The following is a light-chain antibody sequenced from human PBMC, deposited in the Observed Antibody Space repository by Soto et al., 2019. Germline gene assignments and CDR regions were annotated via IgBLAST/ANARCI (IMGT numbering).Light chain of an antibody. Sequence: QSAPTQPPSASGSPGQSVTIPCTGTSSDVGDYNYVSWYQQHPGKVPKLLIYEVSKRPSGVPDRFSGSKSGNTASLTVSGLQAEDEADYYCSSFVGSPVVFGGGTMTVL. J-gene: IGLJ2*01. CDR2: EVS. CDR3: SSFVGSPVV. V-gene: IGLV2-8*01. CDR1: SSDVGDYNY.